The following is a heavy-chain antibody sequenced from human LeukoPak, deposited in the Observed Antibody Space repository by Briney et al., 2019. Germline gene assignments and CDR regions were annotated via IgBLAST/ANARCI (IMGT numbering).Heavy chain of an antibody. CDR1: GFTFSNYA. CDR3: ARPRVEHDYDSSGSFDS. CDR2: ISSNGGST. J-gene: IGHJ4*02. Sequence: GGSLRLSCAASGFTFSNYAMHWVRQAPGKGLEYVSAISSNGGSTYYANSVKGRFTISRDNSKNTLYLQMGSLRAEDMAVYYCARPRVEHDYDSSGSFDSWGQGTLVIVSS. D-gene: IGHD3-22*01. V-gene: IGHV3-64*01.